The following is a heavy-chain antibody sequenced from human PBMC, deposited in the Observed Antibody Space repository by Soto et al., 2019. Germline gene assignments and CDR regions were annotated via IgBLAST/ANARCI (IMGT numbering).Heavy chain of an antibody. CDR1: GYTFTGYY. D-gene: IGHD6-6*01. CDR3: ARDVGAYSSSSGKYGMDV. Sequence: ASVKVSCKASGYTFTGYYMHWVRQSPGQGLEWMGWINPNSGGTNYAQKFQGWVTMTRDTSISTAYMELSRLRSDDTAVYYCARDVGAYSSSSGKYGMDVWGQGTTVTVSS. CDR2: INPNSGGT. J-gene: IGHJ6*02. V-gene: IGHV1-2*04.